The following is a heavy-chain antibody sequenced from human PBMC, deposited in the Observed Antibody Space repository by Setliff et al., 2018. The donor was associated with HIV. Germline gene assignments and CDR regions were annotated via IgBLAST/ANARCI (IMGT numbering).Heavy chain of an antibody. V-gene: IGHV7-4-1*02. D-gene: IGHD3-10*01. CDR2: INTNTGSP. Sequence: ASVKVSCKASGYTFNNYALYWVRQAPGQGFEWMGWINTNTGSPTYAQGFSRRFVFSLDPSVRTAYLQITGLKAEDTAVYYCARGGDRMQIWSRFPFDIWGQGTMVTVSS. CDR1: GYTFNNYA. J-gene: IGHJ3*02. CDR3: ARGGDRMQIWSRFPFDI.